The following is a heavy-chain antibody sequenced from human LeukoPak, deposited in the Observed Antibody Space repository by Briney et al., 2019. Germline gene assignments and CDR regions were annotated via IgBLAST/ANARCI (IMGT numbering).Heavy chain of an antibody. D-gene: IGHD3-10*01. CDR3: AKGGHQYYYGSGSYYIDY. CDR1: GFTFSSYG. J-gene: IGHJ4*02. Sequence: GRSLRLSCAASGFTFSSYGMHWVRQAPGKGLEWVAVISYDGSNKYYADSVKGRFTTSRDNSKNTLYLQMNSLRAEDTAVYYCAKGGHQYYYGSGSYYIDYWGQGTLVTVSS. V-gene: IGHV3-30*18. CDR2: ISYDGSNK.